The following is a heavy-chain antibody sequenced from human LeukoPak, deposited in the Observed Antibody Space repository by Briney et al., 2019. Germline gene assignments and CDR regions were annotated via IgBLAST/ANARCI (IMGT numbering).Heavy chain of an antibody. V-gene: IGHV4-30-4*08. Sequence: SETLSLTCTVSGGSISSGDYYWSWIRQPPGKGLEWIGYIYYSGSTYYNPSLKSRVTISVDTSTNQFSLKLSSVTAADTAVYYCASLVGALDAFDVWGQGTMVTVSS. J-gene: IGHJ3*01. CDR2: IYYSGST. CDR3: ASLVGALDAFDV. CDR1: GGSISSGDYY. D-gene: IGHD1-26*01.